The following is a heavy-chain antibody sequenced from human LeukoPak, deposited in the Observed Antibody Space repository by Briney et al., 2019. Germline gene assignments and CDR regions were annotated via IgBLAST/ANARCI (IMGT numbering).Heavy chain of an antibody. J-gene: IGHJ4*02. CDR3: AQDSSGIFDY. V-gene: IGHV4-39*07. D-gene: IGHD6-19*01. CDR2: IYYSGNT. Sequence: SSETLSLTCTVSGDSISTSNSYWGWIRQPPGKGLEWIGSIYYSGNTYYNASLKSRVTISVDTSKNQFSLKLSSVTAADTAVYYCAQDSSGIFDYWGQGTLVTVSS. CDR1: GDSISTSNSY.